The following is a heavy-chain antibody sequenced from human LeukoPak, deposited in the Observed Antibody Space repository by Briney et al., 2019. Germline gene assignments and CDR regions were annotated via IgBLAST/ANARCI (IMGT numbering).Heavy chain of an antibody. CDR3: ARVSRYYGSGSYCPAYYFDY. Sequence: SETLSLTCAVYGGSFSGYYWSWIRQPPGKGLEWIGEINHSGSTNYNPSLKSRVTISVDTSKNQFSLKLSSVTAADTAVYYCARVSRYYGSGSYCPAYYFDYWGQGTLVTVSS. V-gene: IGHV4-34*01. CDR2: INHSGST. J-gene: IGHJ4*02. CDR1: GGSFSGYY. D-gene: IGHD3-10*01.